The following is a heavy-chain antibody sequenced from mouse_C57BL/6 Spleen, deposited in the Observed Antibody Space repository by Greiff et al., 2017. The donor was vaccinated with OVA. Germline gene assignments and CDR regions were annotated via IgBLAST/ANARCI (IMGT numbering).Heavy chain of an antibody. CDR2: ISSGSSTI. Sequence: EVKLMESGGGLVKPGGSLKLSCAASGFTFSDYGMHWVRQAPEKGLEWVAYISSGSSTIYYADTVKGRFTISRDNAKNTLFLQMTSLRTEDTAMYYCARHYGSDYWGQGTTLTVSS. CDR1: GFTFSDYG. D-gene: IGHD1-1*01. CDR3: ARHYGSDY. J-gene: IGHJ2*01. V-gene: IGHV5-17*01.